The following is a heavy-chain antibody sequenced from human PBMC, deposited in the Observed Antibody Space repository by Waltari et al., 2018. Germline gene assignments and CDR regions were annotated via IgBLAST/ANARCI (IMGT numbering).Heavy chain of an antibody. D-gene: IGHD4-17*01. V-gene: IGHV1-69*02. Sequence: QVQLVQSGAEVKKPGSSVKVSCKASGGTFSSYTISWVRQAPGQGLGWMGRIIPILGRANYSQKFQGRVTITADKSTSTAYMELSSLRSEDTAVYYCARGLGDYGAFDIWGQGTMVTVSS. CDR2: IIPILGRA. CDR1: GGTFSSYT. J-gene: IGHJ3*02. CDR3: ARGLGDYGAFDI.